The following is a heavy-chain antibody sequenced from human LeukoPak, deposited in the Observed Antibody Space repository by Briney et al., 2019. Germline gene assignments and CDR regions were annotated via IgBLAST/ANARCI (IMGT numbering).Heavy chain of an antibody. Sequence: PGGSLRLSCEASGFRFDLYAMFWVRQAPGKGLEFVSGIGSNGDDKYYGDSVKDRFTVSRDNSKDTLFLQMGSLRPEDTAVYCCARGRIGFGSANYLDSWGQGTLLTVSS. CDR1: GFRFDLYA. V-gene: IGHV3-64*02. D-gene: IGHD3-16*01. J-gene: IGHJ4*02. CDR2: IGSNGDDK. CDR3: ARGRIGFGSANYLDS.